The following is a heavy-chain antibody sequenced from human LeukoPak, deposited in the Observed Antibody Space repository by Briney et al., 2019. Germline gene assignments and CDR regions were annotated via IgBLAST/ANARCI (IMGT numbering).Heavy chain of an antibody. J-gene: IGHJ3*02. V-gene: IGHV1-18*01. D-gene: IGHD3-22*01. CDR2: ISAYNGNT. CDR1: GYTFTSYG. CDR3: ARTHGDSTYYYDSSDGKGAFDI. Sequence: ASVKVSCKASGYTFTSYGISWVRQAPGQGLECMGWISAYNGNTNYAQKLQGRVTMTTDTSTSTAYMELRSLRSDDTAVYYCARTHGDSTYYYDSSDGKGAFDIWGQGTMVTVSS.